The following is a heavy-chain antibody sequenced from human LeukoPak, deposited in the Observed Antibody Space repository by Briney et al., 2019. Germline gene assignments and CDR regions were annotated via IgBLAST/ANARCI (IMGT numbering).Heavy chain of an antibody. V-gene: IGHV3-23*01. Sequence: TGGSLRLSCAASGFTFSSYAMSWVRQAPGKGLEWVSAISGSGGSTYYADSVKGRFTISRDNSKNTLYLQMNSLRAEDTAVYYCAKDLSVAGLYYFDYWGQGTLVTVSS. J-gene: IGHJ4*02. CDR1: GFTFSSYA. CDR2: ISGSGGST. D-gene: IGHD6-19*01. CDR3: AKDLSVAGLYYFDY.